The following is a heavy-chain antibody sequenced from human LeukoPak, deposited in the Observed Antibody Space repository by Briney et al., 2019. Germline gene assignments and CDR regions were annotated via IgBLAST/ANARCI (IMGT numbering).Heavy chain of an antibody. J-gene: IGHJ3*02. Sequence: PGGSLRLSCTASGFSFGDYAMTWFRRAPGKGLEWVGFIRAKAYGGTTEYAASVKGRFTISRDDSKSIAYLQMNSLQTEDTAVYFCTRVPIRTVTMIIVIRGHDAFDIWSQGTMVTVSS. V-gene: IGHV3-49*03. D-gene: IGHD3-22*01. CDR2: IRAKAYGGTT. CDR1: GFSFGDYA. CDR3: TRVPIRTVTMIIVIRGHDAFDI.